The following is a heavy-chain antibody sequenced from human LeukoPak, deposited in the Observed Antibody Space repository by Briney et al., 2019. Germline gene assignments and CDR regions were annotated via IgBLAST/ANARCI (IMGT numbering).Heavy chain of an antibody. V-gene: IGHV3-48*02. CDR1: GFTFSSYT. J-gene: IGHJ4*02. CDR2: ISGTTNTI. D-gene: IGHD3-10*01. Sequence: GGSLRLSCAASGFTFSSYTMNWVRQAPGKGLEWVSSISGTTNTIYYAASVKGRFTISRDSAKNSLYLQMNSLRDEDTAVYYCARAPHYYGSGSFYPDYWGQGTLVTVSS. CDR3: ARAPHYYGSGSFYPDY.